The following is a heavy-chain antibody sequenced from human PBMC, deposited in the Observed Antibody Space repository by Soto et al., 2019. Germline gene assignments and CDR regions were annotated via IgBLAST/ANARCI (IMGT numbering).Heavy chain of an antibody. CDR3: AAFTSSSSIGY. D-gene: IGHD6-6*01. Sequence: ASVEVSCKASVYTFSTYGLSWVRQVPGAGLEWVGRISPYNGYKDYAQKFQGRVTMTTETTTSTGYMELRSLTSDDTAVYYCAAFTSSSSIGYWGQGTQVTVSS. CDR1: VYTFSTYG. CDR2: ISPYNGYK. V-gene: IGHV1-18*04. J-gene: IGHJ4*01.